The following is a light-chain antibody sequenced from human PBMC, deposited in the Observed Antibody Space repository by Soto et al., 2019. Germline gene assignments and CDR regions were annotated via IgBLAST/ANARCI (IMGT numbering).Light chain of an antibody. CDR1: QSVTNT. J-gene: IGKJ1*01. Sequence: EIVMTQSPATLSVSPGERVTLSCRASQSVTNTLAWYQQKPGQAPRLLIYSASTRPIGIPVRFSGSGSGTEFTLTITSLQSEDFAIYYCQQYHDWPRTFGQGTKVDIK. CDR2: SAS. CDR3: QQYHDWPRT. V-gene: IGKV3-15*01.